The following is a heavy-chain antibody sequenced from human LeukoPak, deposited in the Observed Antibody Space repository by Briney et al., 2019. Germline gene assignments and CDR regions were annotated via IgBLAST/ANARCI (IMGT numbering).Heavy chain of an antibody. CDR2: INHSGST. Sequence: SETLSLTCAVYGGSFSGYYWSWIRQPPGKGLEWIGEINHSGSTNYNPSLKSRVTISVDTSKNQFSLKLGSVTAADTAVYYCARWNNYFDYWGQGTPVTVSS. V-gene: IGHV4-34*01. J-gene: IGHJ4*02. CDR1: GGSFSGYY. D-gene: IGHD1-1*01. CDR3: ARWNNYFDY.